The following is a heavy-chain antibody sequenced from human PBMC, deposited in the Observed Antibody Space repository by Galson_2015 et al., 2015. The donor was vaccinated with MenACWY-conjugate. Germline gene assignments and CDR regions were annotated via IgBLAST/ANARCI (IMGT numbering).Heavy chain of an antibody. J-gene: IGHJ4*02. V-gene: IGHV3-66*01. CDR2: TYTGGDT. CDR1: GFTVSSDY. Sequence: SLRLSCAASGFTVSSDYMAWVRQSPGKGLEWVSPTYTGGDTYYPGSVTGRFAISRDNSKNTVYLQMHSLRVEDTAVYYCASRREVASSYGYLDLWGQGTLVTVSS. CDR3: ASRREVASSYGYLDL. D-gene: IGHD5-18*01.